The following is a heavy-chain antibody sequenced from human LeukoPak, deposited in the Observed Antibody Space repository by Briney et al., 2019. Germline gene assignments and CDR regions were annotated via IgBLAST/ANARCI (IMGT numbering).Heavy chain of an antibody. V-gene: IGHV4-34*01. CDR1: GGSFSGYY. D-gene: IGHD3-3*01. CDR3: ARYPLTIFGVVISYYYGMDV. CDR2: INHSGST. Sequence: PSETLSLTCAVYGGSFSGYYWSWTRQPPGKGLEWIGEINHSGSTNYNPSLKSRVTISVDTSKNQFSLKLSSVTAADTAVYYCARYPLTIFGVVISYYYGMDVWGQGTTVTVSS. J-gene: IGHJ6*02.